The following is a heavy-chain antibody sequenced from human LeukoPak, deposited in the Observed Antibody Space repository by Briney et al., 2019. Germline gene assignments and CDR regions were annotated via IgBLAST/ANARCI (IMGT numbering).Heavy chain of an antibody. J-gene: IGHJ4*02. V-gene: IGHV5-51*01. CDR1: GYSFTSYW. D-gene: IGHD2-15*01. Sequence: GESLKISCKDSGYSFTSYWIGWVRQMPGKGLEWMGIIYPGDSDTRYSPSFQGQVTISADKSISTAYLQWSSLKASDTAMYYCARLGGYCSGGSCYFDYWGQGTLVTVSS. CDR2: IYPGDSDT. CDR3: ARLGGYCSGGSCYFDY.